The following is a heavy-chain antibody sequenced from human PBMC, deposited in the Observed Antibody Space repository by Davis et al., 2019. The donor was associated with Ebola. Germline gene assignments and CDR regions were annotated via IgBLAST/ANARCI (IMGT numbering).Heavy chain of an antibody. D-gene: IGHD6-19*01. CDR1: GFTFSNYA. Sequence: GESLKISCAASGFTFSNYAINWVRQAPGKGLEWVSAVTSSGGGTYYADSVKGRFTISRDNSKNTLYLQMNSLRVEDTAVYYCAKGGSGWPSDYSYGMGVWGKGTTVTVSS. V-gene: IGHV3-23*01. J-gene: IGHJ6*04. CDR3: AKGGSGWPSDYSYGMGV. CDR2: VTSSGGGT.